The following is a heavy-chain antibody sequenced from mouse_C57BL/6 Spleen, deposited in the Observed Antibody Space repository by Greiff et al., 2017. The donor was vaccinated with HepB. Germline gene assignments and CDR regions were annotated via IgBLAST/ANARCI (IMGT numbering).Heavy chain of an antibody. J-gene: IGHJ1*03. Sequence: VQGVESGAELVKPGASVKISCKASGYAFSSYWMNWVKQRPGKGLEWIGQIYPGDGDTNYNGKFKGKATLTADKSSSTAYMQLSSLTSEDSAVYFCARKGSFRYFDVWGTGTTVTVSS. CDR3: ARKGSFRYFDV. CDR2: IYPGDGDT. V-gene: IGHV1-80*01. D-gene: IGHD3-3*01. CDR1: GYAFSSYW.